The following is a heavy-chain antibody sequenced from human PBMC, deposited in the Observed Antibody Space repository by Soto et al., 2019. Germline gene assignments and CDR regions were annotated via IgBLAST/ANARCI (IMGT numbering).Heavy chain of an antibody. Sequence: ASVKVSCKASGGTFSSYAISWVRQAPGQGLEWMGGIIPIFGTANYAQKFQGRVTITADESTSTAYMELSSLRSEDTAVYYCARERWLQLRYYFDYWGQGTLVTVSS. V-gene: IGHV1-69*13. CDR1: GGTFSSYA. CDR2: IIPIFGTA. D-gene: IGHD5-12*01. J-gene: IGHJ4*02. CDR3: ARERWLQLRYYFDY.